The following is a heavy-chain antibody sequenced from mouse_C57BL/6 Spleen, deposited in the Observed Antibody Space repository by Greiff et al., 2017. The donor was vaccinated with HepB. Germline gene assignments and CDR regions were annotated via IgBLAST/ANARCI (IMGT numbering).Heavy chain of an antibody. D-gene: IGHD1-1*01. Sequence: VHVKQSGAELVRPGSSVKMSCKTSGYTFTSYGINWVKQRPGQGLEWIGYIYIGNGYTEYNEKFKGKATLTSDTSSSTAYMQLSSLTSEDSAIYFCALYYGSSYNYAMDYWGQGTSVTVSS. CDR3: ALYYGSSYNYAMDY. CDR2: IYIGNGYT. V-gene: IGHV1-58*01. J-gene: IGHJ4*01. CDR1: GYTFTSYG.